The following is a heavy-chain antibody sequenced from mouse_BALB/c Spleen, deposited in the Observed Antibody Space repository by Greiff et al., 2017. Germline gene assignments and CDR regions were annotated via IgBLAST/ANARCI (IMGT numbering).Heavy chain of an antibody. J-gene: IGHJ3*01. V-gene: IGHV1S81*02. CDR3: TRHYYGSSETSFAY. CDR2: INPSNGGS. Sequence: QVQLQQPGAELVKPGASVKLSCKASGYTFTNYYIYWVKQRPGQGLEWIGGINPSNGGSNFNDKFKTKATLTVDKSSSTAYMQLSSLTSEDSAVYYCTRHYYGSSETSFAYWGQGTLVTVSA. CDR1: GYTFTNYY. D-gene: IGHD1-1*01.